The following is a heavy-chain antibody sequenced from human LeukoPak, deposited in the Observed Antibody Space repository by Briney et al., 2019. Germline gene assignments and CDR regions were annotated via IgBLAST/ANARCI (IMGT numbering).Heavy chain of an antibody. Sequence: SETLSLTCTVSGASVSSYFWSWIRLPPGKGLEWIGYISYSGTTNYNPFLMSRVTISVDTSKNQFSLKLSSVTAADTAVYYCARSLGYDSSGNRLAWFDPWGQGTRVIVSS. CDR1: GASVSSYF. J-gene: IGHJ5*02. V-gene: IGHV4-59*02. CDR3: ARSLGYDSSGNRLAWFDP. CDR2: ISYSGTT. D-gene: IGHD3-22*01.